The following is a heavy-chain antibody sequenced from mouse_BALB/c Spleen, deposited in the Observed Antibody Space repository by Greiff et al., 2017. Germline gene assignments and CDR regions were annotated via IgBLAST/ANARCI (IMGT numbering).Heavy chain of an antibody. Sequence: VQLKQSGPELVKPGASVKMSCKASGYTFTSYVMHWVKQKPGQGLEWIGYINPYNDGTKYNEKFKGKATLTSDKSSSTAYMELSSLTSEDSAVYYCARSSGNYHWYFDVWGAGTTVTVSS. V-gene: IGHV1-14*01. CDR2: INPYNDGT. CDR3: ARSSGNYHWYFDV. CDR1: GYTFTSYV. D-gene: IGHD2-1*01. J-gene: IGHJ1*01.